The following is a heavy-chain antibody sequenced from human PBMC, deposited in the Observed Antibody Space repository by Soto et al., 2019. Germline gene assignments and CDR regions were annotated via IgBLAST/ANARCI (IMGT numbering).Heavy chain of an antibody. CDR3: ARDDDKPDNALDM. Sequence: QLQLVESGGGVVQPGRSLRLSCAASGFIFSQYGMHWVRQTPDKGLEWVGLIGRDGSRHFYAESVKGRFTISRDNSKNTLYLQIDSLRVEDTALYLCARDDDKPDNALDMWGQGTVVTV. D-gene: IGHD3-22*01. J-gene: IGHJ3*02. V-gene: IGHV3-33*01. CDR1: GFIFSQYG. CDR2: IGRDGSRH.